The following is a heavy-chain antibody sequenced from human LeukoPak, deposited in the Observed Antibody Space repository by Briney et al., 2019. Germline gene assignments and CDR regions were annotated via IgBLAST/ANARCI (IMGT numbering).Heavy chain of an antibody. CDR3: ARGTILTGYYDFDY. CDR1: GGSISSSSYY. CDR2: IYYSGST. D-gene: IGHD3-9*01. Sequence: SETLSLTCTVSGGSISSSSYYWGWIRQPPGKGLEWIGSIYYSGSTYYNPSLKSRVTISVDTSKNQFSLKLSSVTAADTAVYYCARGTILTGYYDFDYWGQGTLVTVSS. V-gene: IGHV4-39*01. J-gene: IGHJ4*02.